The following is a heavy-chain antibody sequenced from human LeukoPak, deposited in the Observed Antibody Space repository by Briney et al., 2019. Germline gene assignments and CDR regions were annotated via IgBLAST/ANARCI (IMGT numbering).Heavy chain of an antibody. CDR3: ARGFSGSYVDY. CDR1: GGSISSGGYS. CDR2: IYHSGST. J-gene: IGHJ4*02. V-gene: IGHV4-30-2*01. Sequence: PSETLSLTCAVSGGSISSGGYSWSWIRQPPGKGLEWIGYIYHSGSTYYNPSLKSRVTISVDRSKNQFSLKLSSATAADTAVYYCARGFSGSYVDYWGQGTLVTVSS. D-gene: IGHD1-26*01.